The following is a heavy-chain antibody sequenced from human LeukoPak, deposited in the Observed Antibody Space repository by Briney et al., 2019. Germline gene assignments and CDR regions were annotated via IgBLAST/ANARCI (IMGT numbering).Heavy chain of an antibody. CDR1: GYSFTTYW. V-gene: IGHV5-51*01. CDR3: ARSEPYDYVWGSYRYNWFDP. Sequence: GESLKISCKGSGYSFTTYWIAWVRQMPGKGLEWVGIIYPGDSDTRYSPSFQGQVTISADKSISTAYLQWSSLKASDTAMYYCARSEPYDYVWGSYRYNWFDPWGQGTLVTVSS. J-gene: IGHJ5*02. D-gene: IGHD3-16*02. CDR2: IYPGDSDT.